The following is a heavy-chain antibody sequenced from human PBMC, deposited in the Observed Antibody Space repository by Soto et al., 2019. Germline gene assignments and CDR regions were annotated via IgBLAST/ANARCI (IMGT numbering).Heavy chain of an antibody. CDR3: AREVWTGTTFFSWFDP. J-gene: IGHJ5*02. CDR1: GDSVSSNSVA. CDR2: TYYRSKWYN. D-gene: IGHD1-1*01. V-gene: IGHV6-1*01. Sequence: PSQTLSLTCAISGDSVSSNSVAWNWIRQSPSRGLEWLGRTYYRSKWYNDYAVSVKSRITINPDTSKNQFSLQLNSVTPEDTAVYYCAREVWTGTTFFSWFDPWGQGTLVTVSS.